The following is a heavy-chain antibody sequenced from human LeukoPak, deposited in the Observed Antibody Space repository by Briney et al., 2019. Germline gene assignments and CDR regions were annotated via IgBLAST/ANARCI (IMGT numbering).Heavy chain of an antibody. CDR3: AKNSLWWDQFRGQSYFDY. CDR2: IRYDGSNK. CDR1: GFTFSSYG. V-gene: IGHV3-30*02. Sequence: PGGSLRLSCAASGFTFSSYGMHWVRQAPGKGLEWVAFIRYDGSNKYYADSVKGRFTISRDNSKNTLYLQMNSLRAEDTAVYYCAKNSLWWDQFRGQSYFDYWGQGTLVTVSS. D-gene: IGHD2-21*01. J-gene: IGHJ4*02.